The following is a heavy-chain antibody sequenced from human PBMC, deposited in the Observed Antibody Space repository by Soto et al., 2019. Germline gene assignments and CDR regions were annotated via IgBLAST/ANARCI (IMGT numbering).Heavy chain of an antibody. CDR1: HGSITSGDYF. CDR3: ASVVVGATRQTGSDH. V-gene: IGHV4-39*01. CDR2: VDSSGGT. J-gene: IGHJ4*02. D-gene: IGHD2-15*01. Sequence: QLQDSGPGLVKPSETLSLTCTVSHGSITSGDYFWAWIRQPPGKGLEFIGSVDSSGGTYYSPSLKSRASISIGKSRNQVSLKRTSVNAGDTAVYFCASVVVGATRQTGSDHWGQGTLVTVS.